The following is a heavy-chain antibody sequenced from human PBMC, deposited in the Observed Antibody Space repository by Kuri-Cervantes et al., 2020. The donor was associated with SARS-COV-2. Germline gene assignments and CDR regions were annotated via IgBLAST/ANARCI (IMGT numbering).Heavy chain of an antibody. CDR2: IIPIFGTA. Sequence: SVKVSCKASGGTFSSYAISWVRQAPGQGLEWMGEIIPIFGTANYAQKFQGRVTITADKSTSTAYMELSSLRPEDTAVYYCARATTGRERVFDYWGQGTLVTVSS. CDR1: GGTFSSYA. CDR3: ARATTGRERVFDY. V-gene: IGHV1-69*06. D-gene: IGHD4-17*01. J-gene: IGHJ4*02.